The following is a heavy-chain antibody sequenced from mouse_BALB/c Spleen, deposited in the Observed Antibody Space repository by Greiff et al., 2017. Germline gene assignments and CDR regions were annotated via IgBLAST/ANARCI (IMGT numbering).Heavy chain of an antibody. CDR3: ARNYYASKRYFDV. V-gene: IGHV1-77*01. D-gene: IGHD1-1*01. CDR1: GYTFTDYV. CDR2: IYPGSGST. J-gene: IGHJ1*01. Sequence: QVQLQQSGPELVKPGASVKMSCKASGYTFTDYVISWVKQRTGQGLEWIGEIYPGSGSTYYNEKFKGKATLTADKSSNTAYMQLSSLTSEDSAVYFCARNYYASKRYFDVWGAGTTVTVSS.